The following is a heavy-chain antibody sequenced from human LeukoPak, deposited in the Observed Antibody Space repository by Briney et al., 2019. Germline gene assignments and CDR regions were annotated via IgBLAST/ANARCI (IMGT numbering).Heavy chain of an antibody. CDR1: GYTFTSYA. J-gene: IGHJ6*02. V-gene: IGHV1-3*01. Sequence: ASVKVSCKASGYTFTSYAMHWVRQAPGQRLEWMGWINAGNGNTKYSQKFQGRVTITRETSASTAYMDLSSLRSEDTAVYYCARSYNCNYYTAMDVRRQATTLTLSS. CDR3: ARSYNCNYYTAMDV. CDR2: INAGNGNT. D-gene: IGHD1-20*01.